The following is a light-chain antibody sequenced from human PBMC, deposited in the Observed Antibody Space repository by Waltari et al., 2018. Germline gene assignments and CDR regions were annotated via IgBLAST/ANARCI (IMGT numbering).Light chain of an antibody. Sequence: DIVMTQSPDSLAVSLGERATIKCQSSQSVLYTSNNKNYLAWYQQKPGQPPKLLIYWASARESGVPDRFSGSGSGTDFTLTIRSLQAEDVVVYYCHQYYTTPCSFGQGTKLEIK. CDR3: HQYYTTPCS. CDR1: QSVLYTSNNKNY. CDR2: WAS. J-gene: IGKJ2*04. V-gene: IGKV4-1*01.